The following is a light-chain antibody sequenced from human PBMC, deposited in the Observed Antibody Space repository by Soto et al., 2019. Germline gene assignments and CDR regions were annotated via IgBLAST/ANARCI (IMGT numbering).Light chain of an antibody. Sequence: EIVLTQSPGTLSLSPGESATLSCRASQRVSSRYLAWYQQRPGQAPRLLIYGASTRATGIPDRFSGSGTGTDFTLTISRLQPEDFAVYYCQQYASTRWTFGQGTKVDIK. V-gene: IGKV3-20*01. CDR2: GAS. CDR3: QQYASTRWT. CDR1: QRVSSRY. J-gene: IGKJ1*01.